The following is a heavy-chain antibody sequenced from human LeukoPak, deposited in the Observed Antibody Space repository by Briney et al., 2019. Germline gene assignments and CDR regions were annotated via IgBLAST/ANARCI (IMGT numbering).Heavy chain of an antibody. CDR3: ARQYSGSSWYCDL. CDR2: INSDRSST. V-gene: IGHV3-74*01. CDR1: GFTFSRYW. D-gene: IGHD6-6*01. J-gene: IGHJ2*01. Sequence: GGSLRLSCAASGFTFSRYWMHWVRQAPGKGLVWVSRINSDRSSTSYADSAKGRFTISRENAKNTVYVQMNSLRAEDTAVYYCARQYSGSSWYCDLWGRGTLVTVSS.